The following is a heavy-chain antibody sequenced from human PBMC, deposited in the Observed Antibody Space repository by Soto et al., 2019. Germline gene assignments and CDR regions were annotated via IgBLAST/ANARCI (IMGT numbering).Heavy chain of an antibody. V-gene: IGHV3-23*01. CDR3: AEVPGKRSYFDY. Sequence: DVQLLESGGGLVQPGGSLRLSCAASGFTFSSYAMSWVRQAPGKGLEWVSAISGSGGSTYYADSVKGRFTISRDNSKNTLYLQMNSLTAEDTAVSYCAEVPGKRSYFDYCGQGTLVTVSS. CDR1: GFTFSSYA. CDR2: ISGSGGST. J-gene: IGHJ4*02.